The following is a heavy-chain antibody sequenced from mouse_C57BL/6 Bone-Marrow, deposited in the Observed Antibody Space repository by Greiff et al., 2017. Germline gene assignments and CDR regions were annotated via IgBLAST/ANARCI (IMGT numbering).Heavy chain of an antibody. CDR3: AKRGCGYCEV. D-gene: IGHD3-3*01. CDR1: GYTFTNYW. J-gene: IGHJ1*03. Sequence: QVQLKESGAELVRPGTSVKMSCKASGYTFTNYWIGWAKQRPGHGLEWIGDIYPGGGYTNYNEKFKGKATLTADKSSSTAYMQFSSLTSEYSAIYYCAKRGCGYCEVWGTGTTVTVSS. V-gene: IGHV1-63*01. CDR2: IYPGGGYT.